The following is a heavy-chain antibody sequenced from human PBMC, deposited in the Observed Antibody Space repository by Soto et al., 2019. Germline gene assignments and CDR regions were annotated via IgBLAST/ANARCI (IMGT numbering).Heavy chain of an antibody. CDR1: GFSFGSSW. CDR2: IKKDGSQI. J-gene: IGHJ3*02. D-gene: IGHD6-13*01. CDR3: ARDVSPGSSSLYLDAFDI. Sequence: EVQLVESGGGLVQPGGSLRLSCAASGFSFGSSWMTWVRQAPGKGLEWVANIKKDGSQISYLDSVRGRFTISRDNAKNSLYLQMNSLRAEDTALYYCARDVSPGSSSLYLDAFDIWGKGTMVTVSS. V-gene: IGHV3-7*05.